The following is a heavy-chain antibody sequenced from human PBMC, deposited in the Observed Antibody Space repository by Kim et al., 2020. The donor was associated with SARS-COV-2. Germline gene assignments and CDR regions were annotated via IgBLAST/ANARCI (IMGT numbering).Heavy chain of an antibody. V-gene: IGHV3-23*01. Sequence: GGSLRLSCTISGFTLTGNGMSWVRQAPGKGLEWVASNEGSDGKTYYVDSVEGRFTMSRDNSKNTLYLQMSSLRADDTAIYYCIKGGRGRIRDGWGEGARV. D-gene: IGHD3-16*01. J-gene: IGHJ6*02. CDR2: NEGSDGKT. CDR1: GFTLTGNG. CDR3: IKGGRGRIRDG.